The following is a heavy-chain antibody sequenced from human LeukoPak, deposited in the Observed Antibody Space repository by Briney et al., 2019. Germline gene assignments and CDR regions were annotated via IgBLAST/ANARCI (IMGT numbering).Heavy chain of an antibody. V-gene: IGHV4-39*07. CDR1: GGSISSSSYY. Sequence: SETLSLTCTVSGGSISSSSYYWGWIRQPPGKGLEWIGSIYYSGSTYYNPSLKSRVTISVDTSKNQFSLKLSSVTAADTAVYYCARVGFVVVPAALPDYWGQGTLVPVSS. D-gene: IGHD2-2*01. CDR2: IYYSGST. J-gene: IGHJ4*02. CDR3: ARVGFVVVPAALPDY.